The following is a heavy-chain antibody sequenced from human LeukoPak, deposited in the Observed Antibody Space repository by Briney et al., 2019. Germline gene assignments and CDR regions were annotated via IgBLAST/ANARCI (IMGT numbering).Heavy chain of an antibody. Sequence: GGSLRLSCAASGFTFSSYWMHWVRQAPGKGLVWVSRINSDGSSTSYADSVKGRFTISRDNAKNTLYLQMNSLRAEDTAVYYCARVWGYYDFWSGYYTGDGAYGMDVWGQGTTVTVSS. CDR2: INSDGSST. CDR1: GFTFSSYW. V-gene: IGHV3-74*01. J-gene: IGHJ6*02. D-gene: IGHD3-3*01. CDR3: ARVWGYYDFWSGYYTGDGAYGMDV.